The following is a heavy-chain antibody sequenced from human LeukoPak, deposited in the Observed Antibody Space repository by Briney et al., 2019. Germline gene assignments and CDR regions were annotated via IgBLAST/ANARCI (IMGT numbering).Heavy chain of an antibody. V-gene: IGHV3-7*04. CDR3: ARGTDSSGSNSNYYFEY. J-gene: IGHJ4*02. CDR1: GFTFSGDW. D-gene: IGHD3-22*01. CDR2: IKQDGSEK. Sequence: QTGGSLRLSCATSGFTFSGDWMTWVRQAPGKGLEWVANIKQDGSEKHYVDPVKGRFTISRDNARNSLYLQMNSLRAEDTAVYYCARGTDSSGSNSNYYFEYWGQGTLVTVSS.